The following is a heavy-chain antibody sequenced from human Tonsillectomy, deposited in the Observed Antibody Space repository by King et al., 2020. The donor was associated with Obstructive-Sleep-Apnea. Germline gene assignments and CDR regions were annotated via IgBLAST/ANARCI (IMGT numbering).Heavy chain of an antibody. D-gene: IGHD1-26*01. CDR2: IYYSGST. Sequence: QLQESGPGLVKPSETLSLTCTVSGGSISSYYWSWIRQPPGKGLEWIGYIYYSGSTNYNPSLKSRVTISVDTSKNQFSLKLGSVTAADTAVYYCARGGWELLGGYFDYWGQGTLVTVSS. CDR1: GGSISSYY. CDR3: ARGGWELLGGYFDY. J-gene: IGHJ4*02. V-gene: IGHV4-59*01.